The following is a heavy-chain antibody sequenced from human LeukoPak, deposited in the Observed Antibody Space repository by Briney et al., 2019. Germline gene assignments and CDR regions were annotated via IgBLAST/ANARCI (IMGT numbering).Heavy chain of an antibody. J-gene: IGHJ4*02. Sequence: ASVKVSCKASGGTFSSYAISWVRQAPGQGLDWMGVINPSNGATTYTQKFQGRVTLTTDTSTSTVYMELSGLTSDDTALYYCARLGGYTYLLDSWGQGTLVTVSS. CDR3: ARLGGYTYLLDS. V-gene: IGHV1-69*05. CDR1: GGTFSSYA. CDR2: INPSNGAT. D-gene: IGHD5-18*01.